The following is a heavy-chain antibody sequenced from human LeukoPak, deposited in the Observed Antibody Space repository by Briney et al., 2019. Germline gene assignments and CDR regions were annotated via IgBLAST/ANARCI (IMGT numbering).Heavy chain of an antibody. CDR2: IYYSGST. J-gene: IGHJ3*02. Sequence: PSETLSLTCTVSGGSISSYYWSWIRQPPGKGLEWIGYIYYSGSTNYNPSLKSRVTISVDMSKNQFSLKLSSVTAADTAVYYCARHDLVAYYYDSSGSRAFDIWGQGTMVTVSS. V-gene: IGHV4-59*08. CDR3: ARHDLVAYYYDSSGSRAFDI. D-gene: IGHD3-22*01. CDR1: GGSISSYY.